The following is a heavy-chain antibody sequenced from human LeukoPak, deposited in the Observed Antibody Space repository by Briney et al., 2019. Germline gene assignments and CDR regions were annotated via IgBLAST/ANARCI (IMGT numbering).Heavy chain of an antibody. D-gene: IGHD3-10*01. CDR2: IWFDGNNK. J-gene: IGHJ4*02. V-gene: IGHV3-33*01. CDR1: GFTFSRYG. Sequence: GRSLRLSCVASGFTFSRYGMHWVRQAPGKGLKWVANIWFDGNNKSYADSVQARFNVSRDISENTLYLQMNSLRVEDTAVYYCARDLIPFGVNSGVGYWDQGILVTVSS. CDR3: ARDLIPFGVNSGVGY.